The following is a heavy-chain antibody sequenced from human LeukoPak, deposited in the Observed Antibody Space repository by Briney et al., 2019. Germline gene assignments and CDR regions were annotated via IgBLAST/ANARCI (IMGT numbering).Heavy chain of an antibody. J-gene: IGHJ4*02. CDR2: ISSSSSTI. D-gene: IGHD5-18*01. Sequence: PGGSLRLSCEASGFTFSSYSMNWVRQAPGRGLEYISYISSSSSTIYYADSVKGRFTISRDNAKNSLYLQMNSLRAEDTAVYYCARDYRYGIDCWGQGTLVTVSS. V-gene: IGHV3-48*01. CDR3: ARDYRYGIDC. CDR1: GFTFSSYS.